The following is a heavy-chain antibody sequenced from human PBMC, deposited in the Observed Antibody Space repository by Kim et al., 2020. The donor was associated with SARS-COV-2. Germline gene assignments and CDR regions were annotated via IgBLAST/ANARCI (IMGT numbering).Heavy chain of an antibody. CDR3: ATGFGESTG. V-gene: IGHV3-9*01. Sequence: GIIVYADSVKGRFTISRDNAKNSLYLQMNSLRAEDTALYYCATGFGESTGWGQGTLVTVSS. D-gene: IGHD3-10*01. CDR2: GII. J-gene: IGHJ4*02.